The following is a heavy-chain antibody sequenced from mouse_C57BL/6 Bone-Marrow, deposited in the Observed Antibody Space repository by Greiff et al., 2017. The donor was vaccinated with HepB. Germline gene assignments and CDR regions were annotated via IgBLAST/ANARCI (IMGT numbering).Heavy chain of an antibody. CDR2: IDPEDGDT. CDR3: TTRRSSWFAY. J-gene: IGHJ3*01. Sequence: VLLQQSGAELVRPGASVKLSCTASGFNIKAYYMHWVKQKPEQGLEWIGRIDPEDGDTEYAPKFQGKATMTADTSSNKAYLQLSSLTSEDTAVYYCTTRRSSWFAYWGQGTLVTVSA. CDR1: GFNIKAYY. V-gene: IGHV14-1*01.